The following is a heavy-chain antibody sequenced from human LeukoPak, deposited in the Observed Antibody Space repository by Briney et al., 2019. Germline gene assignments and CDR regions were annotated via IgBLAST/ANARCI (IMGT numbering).Heavy chain of an antibody. CDR2: IYHSGST. Sequence: SETLSLTCAVSGGSISSGGYSWSWIRQPPGKGLEWIGYIYHSGSTYYNPSLKSRVTISVDRSKNQFSLKLSSVTAADTAVYYCAGIAAAGVAILGYWGQGTLVTVSS. J-gene: IGHJ4*02. CDR1: GGSISSGGYS. V-gene: IGHV4-30-2*01. D-gene: IGHD6-13*01. CDR3: AGIAAAGVAILGY.